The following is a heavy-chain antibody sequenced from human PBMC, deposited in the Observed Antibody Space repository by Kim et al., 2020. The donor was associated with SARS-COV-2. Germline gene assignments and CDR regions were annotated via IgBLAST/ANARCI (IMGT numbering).Heavy chain of an antibody. D-gene: IGHD2-15*01. J-gene: IGHJ6*02. CDR3: ARRVVAARNYYYGMDV. V-gene: IGHV4-34*01. Sequence: SLKSRVTISVDTSKKQFSLKLSSVTAADTAVYYCARRVVAARNYYYGMDVWGQGTTVTVSS.